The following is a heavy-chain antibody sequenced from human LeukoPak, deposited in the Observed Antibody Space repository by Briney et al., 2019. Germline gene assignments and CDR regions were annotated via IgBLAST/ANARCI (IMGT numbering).Heavy chain of an antibody. V-gene: IGHV5-10-1*01. D-gene: IGHD1-26*01. CDR3: ARHANLRVRETADY. CDR2: IDPSDSYT. CDR1: GYSLTSYW. Sequence: GESLKISCKGSGYSLTSYWISWVRQMPGKGLEWMGRIDPSDSYTNYSPSLQGHVTISADKSISTAYLQWSSLKASDTAMYYCARHANLRVRETADYWGERTLATVSS. J-gene: IGHJ4*01.